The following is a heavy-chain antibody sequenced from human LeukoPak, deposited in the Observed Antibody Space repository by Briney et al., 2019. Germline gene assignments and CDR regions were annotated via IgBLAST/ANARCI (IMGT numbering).Heavy chain of an antibody. CDR1: GFIFTNAW. J-gene: IGHJ6*04. D-gene: IGHD3-3*01. V-gene: IGHV3-15*01. CDR3: TTDTTYLKYYDFWSGFVTS. Sequence: PGGSLRLSCAASGFIFTNAWMSWVRQAPGKGLGWVGRIKSKTEGGTSDYAAPVRGRFTISRDDSENTLYLQMNSLKTEDTAVYYCTTDTTYLKYYDFWSGFVTSWGKGTTVTVSS. CDR2: IKSKTEGGTS.